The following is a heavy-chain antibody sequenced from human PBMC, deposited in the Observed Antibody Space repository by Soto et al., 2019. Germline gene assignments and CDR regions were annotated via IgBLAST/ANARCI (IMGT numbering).Heavy chain of an antibody. CDR1: GGSVSSGSYY. CDR3: ARGNYDYVWGSFDY. CDR2: IYYSGST. Sequence: SETLSLTCTVSGGSVSSGSYYWSWIRQPPGKGLEWIGYIYYSGSTNYNPSLKSRVTISVDTSKNQFSLKLSSVTAADTAVYYCARGNYDYVWGSFDYWGQGTLVTVSS. J-gene: IGHJ4*02. V-gene: IGHV4-61*01. D-gene: IGHD3-16*01.